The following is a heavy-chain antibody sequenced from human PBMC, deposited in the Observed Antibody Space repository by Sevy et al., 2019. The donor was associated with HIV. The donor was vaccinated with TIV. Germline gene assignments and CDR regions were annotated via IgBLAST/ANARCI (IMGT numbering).Heavy chain of an antibody. Sequence: GGSLRLSCAVSGFTFSSYGMHWVRQAPGKGLEWVAGIWYDESNKYYADSVKGRSTISRDNSKNTLYLQMNSLRAEDTAVYYCARDGEYCTNGVCTWGLFDYWGQGTLVTVSS. D-gene: IGHD2-8*01. CDR1: GFTFSSYG. J-gene: IGHJ4*02. CDR2: IWYDESNK. CDR3: ARDGEYCTNGVCTWGLFDY. V-gene: IGHV3-33*01.